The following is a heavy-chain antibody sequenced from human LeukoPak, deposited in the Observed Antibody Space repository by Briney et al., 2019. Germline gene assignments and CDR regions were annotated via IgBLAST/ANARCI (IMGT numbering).Heavy chain of an antibody. Sequence: GGSLRLSCAASGFTFNSYWMSWVRHVPGKGLEWVANIKQDGSDKYYVDSVKGRFTVSRDNAENSLYLQMSILRADDTAIYYCARVRGGAPGIGFDPWGQEPWSPSPQ. J-gene: IGHJ5*02. V-gene: IGHV3-7*01. CDR3: ARVRGGAPGIGFDP. CDR2: IKQDGSDK. D-gene: IGHD3-10*01. CDR1: GFTFNSYW.